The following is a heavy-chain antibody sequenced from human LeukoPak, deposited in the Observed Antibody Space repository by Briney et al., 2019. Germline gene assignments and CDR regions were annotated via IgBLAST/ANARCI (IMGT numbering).Heavy chain of an antibody. CDR2: ISSGSSYI. CDR1: GFTFSSYS. CDR3: ARVRTFFYGSGSYIDY. V-gene: IGHV3-21*01. Sequence: GGSLRLSCAASGFTFSSYSMNWVRQAPGKGLEWVSSISSGSSYIYYADSVKGRFTISRDNAKNSLYLQMNSLRAEDTAVYYCARVRTFFYGSGSYIDYWGQGTLVTVSS. D-gene: IGHD3-10*01. J-gene: IGHJ4*02.